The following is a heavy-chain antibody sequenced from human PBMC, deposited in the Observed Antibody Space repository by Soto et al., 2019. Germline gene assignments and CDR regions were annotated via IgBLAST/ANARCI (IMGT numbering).Heavy chain of an antibody. J-gene: IGHJ6*02. V-gene: IGHV1-8*01. CDR1: GYTFTSYD. CDR3: ASEGVRGMAV. CDR2: MNPNSANT. D-gene: IGHD3-16*01. Sequence: QVQLVQSGAEVKKPGASVKVSCKASGYTFTSYDINWVRQATGQGLEWMGWMNPNSANTGYAQKFQGRVTMTRNTSKSTAYMELSGRRSEDTAVYYGASEGVRGMAVWGQGTTVTVSS.